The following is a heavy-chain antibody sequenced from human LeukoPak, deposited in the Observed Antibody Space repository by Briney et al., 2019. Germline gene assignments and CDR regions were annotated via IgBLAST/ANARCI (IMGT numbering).Heavy chain of an antibody. J-gene: IGHJ4*02. CDR1: GGSISSGSYY. Sequence: SETLSLTCTVSGGSISSGSYYWSWIRQPAGKGLEWIGRIYTSGSTNYNPSLKSRVTISVDTSKNQFSLKLSSVTAADTAVYYCARDRVGTFDYWGQGTLVTVSS. D-gene: IGHD1-26*01. CDR2: IYTSGST. V-gene: IGHV4-61*02. CDR3: ARDRVGTFDY.